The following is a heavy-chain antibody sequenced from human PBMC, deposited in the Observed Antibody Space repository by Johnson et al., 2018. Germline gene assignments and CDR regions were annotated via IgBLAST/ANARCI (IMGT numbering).Heavy chain of an antibody. CDR2: ISYDGSNK. Sequence: QVQLVQSGGGVVQPGRSLRLSCAASGFTFSSYGMHWVRQAPGKGLEWVAVISYDGSNKYYGDSVKGRFTISRDNSKNTLFLQMNSLRAEDTAVYYCARARSWGIQLYYYYYGMDVWGQGPTVTVSS. CDR1: GFTFSSYG. V-gene: IGHV3-30*03. J-gene: IGHJ6*02. D-gene: IGHD5-18*01. CDR3: ARARSWGIQLYYYYYGMDV.